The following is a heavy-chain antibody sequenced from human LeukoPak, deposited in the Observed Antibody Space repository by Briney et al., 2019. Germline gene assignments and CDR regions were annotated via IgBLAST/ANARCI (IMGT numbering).Heavy chain of an antibody. CDR3: ARDYWVHLERRTLVGWYFDL. CDR2: ISSSGSTI. Sequence: GGSLRLSCAASGFTFSSYEMNWVRQAPGKGLEWVSYISSSGSTIYYADSVKGRFTISRDNVKNSLYLQMNSLRAEDTAVYYCARDYWVHLERRTLVGWYFDLWGRGTLVTVSS. CDR1: GFTFSSYE. D-gene: IGHD1-1*01. J-gene: IGHJ2*01. V-gene: IGHV3-48*03.